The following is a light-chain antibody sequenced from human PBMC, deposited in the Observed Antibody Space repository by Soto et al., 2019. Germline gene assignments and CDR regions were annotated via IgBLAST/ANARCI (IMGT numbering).Light chain of an antibody. CDR2: DVS. CDR1: SSDVGGNKY. Sequence: QSALTQPASVSGSPGQSITISCTGTSSDVGGNKYVSWYQHYPGQAPTLMMCDVSHRPSGVSNGFSGAKSGNTASLTISGLQAEDAAAYYCSAFTGTTYVFGTGTNLTVL. CDR3: SAFTGTTYV. V-gene: IGLV2-14*03. J-gene: IGLJ1*01.